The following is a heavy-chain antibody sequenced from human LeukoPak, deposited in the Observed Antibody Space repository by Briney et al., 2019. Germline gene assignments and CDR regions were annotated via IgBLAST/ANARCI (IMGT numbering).Heavy chain of an antibody. V-gene: IGHV4-59*08. Sequence: SETLSLTCTVSGGSISSYYWSWLRQPPGKGLEWIGYIYYSGSTSYNPSLKSRVTISVDTSKNQFSLNLSSVTAADTAVYYCARHRPGPYDYWGQGILVTVSS. CDR1: GGSISSYY. CDR2: IYYSGST. CDR3: ARHRPGPYDY. J-gene: IGHJ4*02.